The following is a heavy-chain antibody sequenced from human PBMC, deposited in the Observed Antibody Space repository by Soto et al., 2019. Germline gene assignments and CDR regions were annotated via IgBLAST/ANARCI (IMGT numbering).Heavy chain of an antibody. V-gene: IGHV3-48*03. Sequence: EVQLVESGGVLVQPGESLRLSFAASGFPFSRYEMNRVRQAPGKGLEWVEYISSGGGNIYYAESVKGRFTIYRDNAKNSVDLQMNSLRAEDTAVYYCARDRWLRYSGYDWHFDYWGQGTLVTVSS. J-gene: IGHJ4*02. CDR2: ISSGGGNI. D-gene: IGHD5-12*01. CDR1: GFPFSRYE. CDR3: ARDRWLRYSGYDWHFDY.